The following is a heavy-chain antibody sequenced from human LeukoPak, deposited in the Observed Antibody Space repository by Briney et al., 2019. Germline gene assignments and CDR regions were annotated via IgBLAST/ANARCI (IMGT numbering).Heavy chain of an antibody. CDR2: INHRGGS. D-gene: IGHD3-9*01. CDR1: DGSLSGYY. Sequence: SETLSLTCAVYDGSLSGYYWSWIRQPPGKGLEWIGEINHRGGSNYNPSLKSRVTISVDTSKNQFSLKLSSVTAADTAVYYCARSVKKNDVLTGYLRQYFFDYWGQGTLVTVSS. J-gene: IGHJ4*02. CDR3: ARSVKKNDVLTGYLRQYFFDY. V-gene: IGHV4-34*01.